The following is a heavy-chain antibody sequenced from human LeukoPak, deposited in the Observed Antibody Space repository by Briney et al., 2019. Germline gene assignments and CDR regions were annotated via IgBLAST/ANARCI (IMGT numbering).Heavy chain of an antibody. CDR1: GFTFSSHW. D-gene: IGHD6-19*01. Sequence: GGSLRLSCVASGFTFSSHWMSWVRQAPGKGLEWVATIKQDGSEIYYVGSVEGRFTISGDNAKNSLYLQMSGLRAEDTAVFYCARDSYTSAIDYWGQGTLVTVSS. CDR2: IKQDGSEI. J-gene: IGHJ4*02. V-gene: IGHV3-7*01. CDR3: ARDSYTSAIDY.